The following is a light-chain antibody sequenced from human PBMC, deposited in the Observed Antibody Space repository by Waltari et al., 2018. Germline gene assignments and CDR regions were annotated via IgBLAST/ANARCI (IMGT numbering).Light chain of an antibody. CDR1: SRDVGSYNI. CDR2: EVS. J-gene: IGLJ1*01. CDR3: CSYAGSSTLGGFYV. Sequence: QSALTQPASVSGSPGQSITISCTGTSRDVGSYNIVSWYQQHPGKAPKLMIYEVSKRPSGVSNRFAGSKSGNTASLTISGLQAEDEADYYCCSYAGSSTLGGFYVFGTGTKVTVL. V-gene: IGLV2-23*02.